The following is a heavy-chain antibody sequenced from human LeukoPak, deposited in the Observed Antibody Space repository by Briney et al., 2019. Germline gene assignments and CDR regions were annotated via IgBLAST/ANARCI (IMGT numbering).Heavy chain of an antibody. J-gene: IGHJ4*02. V-gene: IGHV4-59*12. CDR3: ARGLVGDFWSGPFDY. CDR1: GGSISSYY. Sequence: SETLSLTCTVSGGSISSYYWSWIRQPPGKGLEWIGYIYYSGSTNYNPSLKSRVTISVDTSKNQFSLKLSSVTAADTAVYYCARGLVGDFWSGPFDYWGQGTLVTVSS. CDR2: IYYSGST. D-gene: IGHD3-3*01.